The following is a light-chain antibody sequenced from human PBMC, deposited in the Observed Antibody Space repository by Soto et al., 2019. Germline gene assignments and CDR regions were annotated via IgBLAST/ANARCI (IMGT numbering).Light chain of an antibody. Sequence: DIQMTQSPSSLSASVGDRVTITCRASQGISTYLIWYQQRQGKAPKLLMYAASNLVSGGPSRFSGSGSGTEFTLTISSLQPEDFATYYCQQSYRTPYTFGQGTKLETK. CDR3: QQSYRTPYT. J-gene: IGKJ2*01. CDR2: AAS. CDR1: QGISTY. V-gene: IGKV1-39*01.